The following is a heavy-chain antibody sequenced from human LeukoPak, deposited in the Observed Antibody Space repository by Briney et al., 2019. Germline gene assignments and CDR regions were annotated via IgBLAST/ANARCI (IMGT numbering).Heavy chain of an antibody. CDR2: IYYSGST. J-gene: IGHJ4*02. CDR3: ARSRSGYYGDVDY. D-gene: IGHD3-3*01. V-gene: IGHV4-31*03. Sequence: PSETLSLTCTVSGGSISSGGYYWSWIRQHPGKGLEWIGYIYYSGSTYYNPFLKSRVTISVDTSKNQFSLKLTSVTAADTAVYYCARSRSGYYGDVDYWGQGTLVTVSS. CDR1: GGSISSGGYY.